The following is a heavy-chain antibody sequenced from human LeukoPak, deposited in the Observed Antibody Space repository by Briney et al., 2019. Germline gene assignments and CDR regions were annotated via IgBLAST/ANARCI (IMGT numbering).Heavy chain of an antibody. J-gene: IGHJ5*02. V-gene: IGHV4-34*01. Sequence: SETLSLTCAVSGGSISSGGSSWSWIRQPPGTGLEWIGEINHSGSTNYNPSLKSRVTISVDTSKNQFSLKLSSVTAADTAVYYCGSRYIAVAGTSSWFDPWGQGTLVTVSS. D-gene: IGHD6-19*01. CDR3: GSRYIAVAGTSSWFDP. CDR2: INHSGST. CDR1: GGSISSGGSS.